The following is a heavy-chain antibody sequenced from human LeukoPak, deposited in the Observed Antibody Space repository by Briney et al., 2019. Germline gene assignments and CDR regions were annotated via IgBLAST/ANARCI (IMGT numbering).Heavy chain of an antibody. CDR1: GGSISSYH. CDR2: ILTSGST. Sequence: SETLSLTCTVSGGSISSYHWSWVRQPPGKGLEWIGYILTSGSTNYNPSLKSRVSISVDTSKNQFSLKLSSVTAEDTVVYYCARVRVSGSYLYYFDNWGQGTLVTVSS. V-gene: IGHV4-4*09. J-gene: IGHJ4*02. D-gene: IGHD1-26*01. CDR3: ARVRVSGSYLYYFDN.